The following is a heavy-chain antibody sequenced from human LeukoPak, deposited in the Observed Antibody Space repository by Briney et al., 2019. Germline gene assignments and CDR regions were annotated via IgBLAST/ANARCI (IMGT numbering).Heavy chain of an antibody. D-gene: IGHD2-15*01. Sequence: SETLSLTCTVSGGSISSGGYYWSWIRQHPGKGLEWIGYIYYSGSTYYNPSLKSRVTISVDTSKNQFSLKLSSVTAADTAVYYCARVESGGSPFAYWGQGTLVTVSS. J-gene: IGHJ4*02. V-gene: IGHV4-31*03. CDR1: GGSISSGGYY. CDR2: IYYSGST. CDR3: ARVESGGSPFAY.